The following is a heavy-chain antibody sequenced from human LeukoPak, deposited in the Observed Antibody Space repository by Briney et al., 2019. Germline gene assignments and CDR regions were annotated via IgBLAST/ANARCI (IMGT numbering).Heavy chain of an antibody. Sequence: GGSLRLSCAASGITFSCYWMSWVRQAPGKGLEWVANIKQDGSEKYYVDSAKGRFTISRDNAKNSLFLQMNSLRAEDTAVYYCARKDYYYDSGDLGWFDSWGQGILVTVSS. CDR1: GITFSCYW. CDR3: ARKDYYYDSGDLGWFDS. CDR2: IKQDGSEK. V-gene: IGHV3-7*01. J-gene: IGHJ5*01. D-gene: IGHD3-22*01.